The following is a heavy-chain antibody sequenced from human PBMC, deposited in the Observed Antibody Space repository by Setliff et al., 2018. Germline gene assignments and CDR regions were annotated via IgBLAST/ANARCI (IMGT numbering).Heavy chain of an antibody. J-gene: IGHJ6*02. D-gene: IGHD6-19*01. CDR3: TTSPISSGWHSNFDYNMDV. Sequence: GSLRLSCTASGFTFSNAWMSWVRQAPGKRLEWVGRIKRITDSGTTDHAAPVKGRFTVSRDDSISTLYLQMNGLKTEDTAVYYCTTSPISSGWHSNFDYNMDVWGQGTTVTVSS. CDR2: IKRITDSGTT. V-gene: IGHV3-15*01. CDR1: GFTFSNAW.